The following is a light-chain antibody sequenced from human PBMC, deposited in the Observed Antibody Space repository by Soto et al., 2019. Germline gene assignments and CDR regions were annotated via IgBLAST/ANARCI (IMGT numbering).Light chain of an antibody. V-gene: IGKV3-20*01. CDR2: GAS. CDR1: QSVRSSD. CDR3: QHYGRSSRT. J-gene: IGKJ1*01. Sequence: EIVFTQSPGTLSLSPGEGATLSCRASQSVRSSDLAWYQQKLGQAPRLLIFGASSRATGIPDRFSGSGSGTDFTLTISRLEPEDFAVYYCQHYGRSSRTFGQGTKVDIK.